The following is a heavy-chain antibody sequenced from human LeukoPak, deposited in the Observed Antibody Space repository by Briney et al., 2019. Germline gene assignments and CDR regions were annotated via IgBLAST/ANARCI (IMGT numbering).Heavy chain of an antibody. V-gene: IGHV3-53*01. CDR2: IYSGGST. Sequence: GGSLRLSCAASGFTVSSNYMSWVRQAPGKGLEWVSVIYSGGSTYYADSVKGRFTISRDNSKNTLYLQMNSLRAEDTAVYYCARARVSSGWCGFFDYWGQGTLVTVSS. J-gene: IGHJ4*02. D-gene: IGHD6-19*01. CDR1: GFTVSSNY. CDR3: ARARVSSGWCGFFDY.